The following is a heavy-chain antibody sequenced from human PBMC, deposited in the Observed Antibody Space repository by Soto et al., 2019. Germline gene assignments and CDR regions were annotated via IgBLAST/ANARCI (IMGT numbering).Heavy chain of an antibody. D-gene: IGHD3-22*01. CDR2: ISGNGDST. V-gene: IGHV3-23*01. CDR1: GFTFSSCA. J-gene: IGHJ4*02. Sequence: EVQLLESGGGLVQPGGSLRLSCAASGFTFSSCAMGWVRQAPGKGLEWVSGISGNGDSTYYADSVKGRFTISRDTSKNTLYLQMDSLGAEDTAIYYCAKVVGDGNDYYDFWGQGTLVTVSS. CDR3: AKVVGDGNDYYDF.